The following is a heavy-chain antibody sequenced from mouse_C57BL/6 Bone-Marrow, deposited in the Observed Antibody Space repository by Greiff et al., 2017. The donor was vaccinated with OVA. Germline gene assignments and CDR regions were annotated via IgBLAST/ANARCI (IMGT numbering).Heavy chain of an antibody. CDR2: INPSRGDT. CDR1: GYTFTSYW. CDR3: ARGYYSNRGFAY. J-gene: IGHJ3*01. V-gene: IGHV1-7*01. Sequence: QVQLQQSGAELAKPGASVKLSCKASGYTFTSYWMHWVKQRPGQGLEWIGYINPSRGDTKYNQKFKDKATLTADKSSSTAYMQLSSLTDEDSAVYYCARGYYSNRGFAYWGQGTLVTVSA. D-gene: IGHD2-5*01.